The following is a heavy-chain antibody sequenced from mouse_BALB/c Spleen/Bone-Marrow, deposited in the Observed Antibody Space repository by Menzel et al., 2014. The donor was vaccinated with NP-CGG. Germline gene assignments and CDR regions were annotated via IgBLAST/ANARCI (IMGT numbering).Heavy chain of an antibody. D-gene: IGHD1-1*01. CDR3: ARIYYYGRGYFDY. CDR1: GFNIKDTY. J-gene: IGHJ2*01. CDR2: IDPANGNT. Sequence: EVQLQQSGAELVKPGASVKLSCTASGFNIKDTYMHWVKQRPEQGLVWIGRIDPANGNTKYDPKFQGKATITADTSSNTAYLQLSSLTSEDTAVYYCARIYYYGRGYFDYWGQGTTLTVSS. V-gene: IGHV14-3*02.